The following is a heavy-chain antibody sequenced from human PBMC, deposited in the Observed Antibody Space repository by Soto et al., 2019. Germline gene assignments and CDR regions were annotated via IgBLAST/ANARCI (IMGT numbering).Heavy chain of an antibody. J-gene: IGHJ4*02. CDR1: GFAVNY. V-gene: IGHV3-66*01. CDR3: AIEGSGH. CDR2: IYSGGST. Sequence: EVQLVESGGGLVQPGGSLRVSCAVSGFAVNYMSWVRQAPGEGLEWLSVIYSGGSTYYADSLRGRFIISRDKSKNTLYLQMNSLRVEDTALYYCAIEGSGHWGQGTLVTFSS.